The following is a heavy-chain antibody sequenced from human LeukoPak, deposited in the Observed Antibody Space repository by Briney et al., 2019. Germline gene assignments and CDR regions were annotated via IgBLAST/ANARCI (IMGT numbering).Heavy chain of an antibody. CDR2: INPNSGDT. J-gene: IGHJ4*02. V-gene: IGHV1-2*06. Sequence: ASVKVSCKASGYTFTGYYMRWVRQAPGQGLEWMGRINPNSGDTNYAQKFQGRVTMTRDTSISTAYMELNRLRSDDTAVYYCARFPTVTTDFDYWGQGTLVTVSS. CDR1: GYTFTGYY. D-gene: IGHD4-17*01. CDR3: ARFPTVTTDFDY.